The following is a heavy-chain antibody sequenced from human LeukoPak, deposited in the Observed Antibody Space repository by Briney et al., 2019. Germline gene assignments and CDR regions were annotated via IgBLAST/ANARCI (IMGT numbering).Heavy chain of an antibody. CDR2: ISSDGSST. CDR3: AKFESGYSSSWYEGPGPYNWFDP. J-gene: IGHJ5*02. D-gene: IGHD6-13*01. Sequence: GGSLRLSCAASGFTFSSYWMHWVRQAPGKGLVWVSRISSDGSSTSYADSVKGRFTISRDNAKNTLYLQMNSLRAEDTAVYYCAKFESGYSSSWYEGPGPYNWFDPWGQGTLVTVSS. V-gene: IGHV3-74*01. CDR1: GFTFSSYW.